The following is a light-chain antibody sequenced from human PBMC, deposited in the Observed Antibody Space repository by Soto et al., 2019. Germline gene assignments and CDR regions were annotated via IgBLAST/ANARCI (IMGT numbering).Light chain of an antibody. CDR3: QHYDSLPIT. V-gene: IGKV3-20*01. J-gene: IGKJ5*01. CDR2: GAS. CDR1: QSVSSSY. Sequence: EIVLTQSPAPLSLSPGERATLSCKASQSVSSSYLAWYQQKPGQPPRLLIYGASSRATGIPDRFSGSGSGTDFTLTISRLEPEDVAVFYCQHYDSLPITFGQGTRLEIK.